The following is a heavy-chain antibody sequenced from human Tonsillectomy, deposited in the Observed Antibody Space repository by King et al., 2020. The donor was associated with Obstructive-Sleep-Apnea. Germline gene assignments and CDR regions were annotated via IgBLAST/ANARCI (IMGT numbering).Heavy chain of an antibody. Sequence: VQLVESGGGLVQPGGSLRLSCAASGFTFSTYWMHWVRQAPGKGLVWVSRVNSDGNNTNYAGSVKGRFAISRDNAKNTLYLQMNNLRADDTAVYYCAREWMSGTTGTTVSRCFNDGGQGTVVTVPS. V-gene: IGHV3-74*01. CDR1: GFTFSTYW. CDR3: AREWMSGTTGTTVSRCFND. CDR2: VNSDGNNT. D-gene: IGHD4-17*01. J-gene: IGHJ4*02.